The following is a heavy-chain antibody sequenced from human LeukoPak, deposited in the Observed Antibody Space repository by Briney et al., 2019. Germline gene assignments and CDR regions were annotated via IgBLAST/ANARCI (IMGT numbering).Heavy chain of an antibody. CDR1: GFIFSVCW. V-gene: IGHV3-7*01. CDR2: IKQDGNEK. D-gene: IGHD6-13*01. J-gene: IGHJ4*02. CDR3: ARKWQEGIAAAGTMIQGDY. Sequence: GGSVRLSCVASGFIFSVCWMRWARHAPGEGGEWVTNIKQDGNEKNYVNVVKGRFTISTYNAENSLFLQMNSLRVEDTAGYYWARKWQEGIAAAGTMIQGDYWGQGALVAVS.